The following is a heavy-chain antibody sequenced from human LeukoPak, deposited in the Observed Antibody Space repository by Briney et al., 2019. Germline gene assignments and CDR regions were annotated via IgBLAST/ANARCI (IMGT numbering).Heavy chain of an antibody. V-gene: IGHV1-8*01. D-gene: IGHD6-13*01. J-gene: IGHJ4*02. CDR3: ARRSSSWVDY. CDR2: MNPNSGNT. CDR1: GYTFTSYD. Sequence: ASVKVSCKASGYTFTSYDINWVRQAPGQGLEWMGWMNPNSGNTGYAQKFQGRVSMTRNTSIGTAYMELSSLRSEDTAVYYCARRSSSWVDYWGQGTLVTVSS.